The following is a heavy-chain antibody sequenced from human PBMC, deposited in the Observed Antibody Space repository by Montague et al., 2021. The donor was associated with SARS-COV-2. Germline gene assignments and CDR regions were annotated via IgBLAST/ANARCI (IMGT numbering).Heavy chain of an antibody. D-gene: IGHD2-15*01. J-gene: IGHJ6*02. CDR3: ARYDIVLQGVTKCMDV. Sequence: SETLSLTCTVSGGSISSSNYYWGWIRQPPGKGLEWIGNMYYSGSTYYNPSLKSRVTISVDTSKNQFSLKLSSVTAADTAVYYCARYDIVLQGVTKCMDVWGQGTTVTVSS. CDR1: GGSISSSNYY. V-gene: IGHV4-39*07. CDR2: MYYSGST.